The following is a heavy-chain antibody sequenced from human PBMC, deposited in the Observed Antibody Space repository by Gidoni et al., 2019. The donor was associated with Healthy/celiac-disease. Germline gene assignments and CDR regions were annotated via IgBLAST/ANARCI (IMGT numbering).Heavy chain of an antibody. V-gene: IGHV3-43D*03. CDR1: GFTFDAYA. CDR3: AKDMGGATTGYFDY. J-gene: IGHJ4*02. CDR2: ISWDGGST. Sequence: EVQLVESGGVVVQPGGSLRLSCAASGFTFDAYAMHWVRQAPGKGLEWVSLISWDGGSTYYADSVKGRFTISRDNSKNSLYLQMNSLRAEDTALYYCAKDMGGATTGYFDYWGQGTLVTVSS. D-gene: IGHD1-26*01.